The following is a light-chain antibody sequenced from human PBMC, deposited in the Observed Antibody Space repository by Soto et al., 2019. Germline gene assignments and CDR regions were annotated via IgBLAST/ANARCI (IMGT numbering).Light chain of an antibody. V-gene: IGLV1-44*01. Sequence: QSVLTQPPSASGTPGQRVTISCSGSSSNIGSNTVNWYQQLSGTAPKLLIYSNNQRPSGVPDRFSGSKSGTSASLAISGLQSEDEADYHCAAWDDSLNGPVFGGGTKLTVL. CDR2: SNN. CDR3: AAWDDSLNGPV. CDR1: SSNIGSNT. J-gene: IGLJ3*02.